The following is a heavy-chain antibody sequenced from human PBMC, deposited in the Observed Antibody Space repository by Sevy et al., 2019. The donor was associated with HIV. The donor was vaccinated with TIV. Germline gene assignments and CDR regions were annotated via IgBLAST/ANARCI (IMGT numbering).Heavy chain of an antibody. Sequence: GGSLRLSCAASGFTFSSYAMHWVRQAPGKGLEWVAVISYDGRNKNYADSVKGRFTISRDNSKNTMYLQMNSIRAEDTAVYYCAREHPTEWSPLSGNYIDYWGEGALVTVSS. V-gene: IGHV3-30*04. CDR3: AREHPTEWSPLSGNYIDY. D-gene: IGHD3-3*01. J-gene: IGHJ4*02. CDR1: GFTFSSYA. CDR2: ISYDGRNK.